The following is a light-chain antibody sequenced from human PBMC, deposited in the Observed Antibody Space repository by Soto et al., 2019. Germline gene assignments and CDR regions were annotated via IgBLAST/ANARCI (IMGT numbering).Light chain of an antibody. CDR3: QQYDNWWT. CDR1: QSVSSN. V-gene: IGKV3-15*01. Sequence: EIVMTQSPATLSVSPGERATLSCRASQSVSSNLAWYQQKPGQAPRLLIYGASTRATGIPARFSGSGSGTEFILTTSSLQSEDLAVYYCQQYDNWWTFGQGTRVDIK. J-gene: IGKJ1*01. CDR2: GAS.